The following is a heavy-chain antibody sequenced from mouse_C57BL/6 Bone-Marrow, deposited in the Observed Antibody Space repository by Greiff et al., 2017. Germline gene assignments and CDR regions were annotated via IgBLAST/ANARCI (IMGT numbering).Heavy chain of an antibody. CDR3: ARGKAAQIAY. V-gene: IGHV5-6*02. Sequence: VKLVESGGDLVKPGGSLKLSCAASGFTFSSYGMSWVRQTPDKRLEWVATISSGGSYTYYPDSVKGRFTISRDNAKNTLYLQMRSLKSEDTAMYYCARGKAAQIAYWGQGTLVTVSA. CDR1: GFTFSSYG. J-gene: IGHJ3*01. CDR2: ISSGGSYT. D-gene: IGHD3-2*02.